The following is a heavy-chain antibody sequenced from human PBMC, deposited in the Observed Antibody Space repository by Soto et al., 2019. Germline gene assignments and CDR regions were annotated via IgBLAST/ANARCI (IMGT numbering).Heavy chain of an antibody. Sequence: QEQLVQSGPEVKKPGSSVKVSCKASGGTFSDSVTSWVRQAPGQGLEWMGGIVPIFGKANLAEKFQDRVTITADESTSTAYMKLSSLRSEDTAVYYCARGRDGSNYYLDYWGQGTLVTVSS. CDR3: ARGRDGSNYYLDY. J-gene: IGHJ4*02. V-gene: IGHV1-69*01. CDR2: IVPIFGKA. D-gene: IGHD3-10*01. CDR1: GGTFSDSV.